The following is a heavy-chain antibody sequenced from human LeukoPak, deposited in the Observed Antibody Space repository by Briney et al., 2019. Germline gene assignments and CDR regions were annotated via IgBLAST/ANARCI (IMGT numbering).Heavy chain of an antibody. Sequence: SVKVSCKASGGTFSSYAISWVRQAPGQGLEWMGGIIPIFGTANYAQKFQGRVTITTDESTSTAYMELSSLRSEDTAVYYCARGRIVYGSGSYFHYYYYMDAWGKGTTVTVSS. D-gene: IGHD3-10*01. CDR2: IIPIFGTA. V-gene: IGHV1-69*05. CDR1: GGTFSSYA. J-gene: IGHJ6*03. CDR3: ARGRIVYGSGSYFHYYYYMDA.